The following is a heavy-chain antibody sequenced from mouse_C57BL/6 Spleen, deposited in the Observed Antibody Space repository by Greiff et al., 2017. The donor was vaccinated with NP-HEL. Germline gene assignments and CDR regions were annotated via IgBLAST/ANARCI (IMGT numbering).Heavy chain of an antibody. V-gene: IGHV14-4*01. D-gene: IGHD1-1*01. Sequence: EVQLQQSGAELVRPGASVKLSCTASGFNIKDDYMHWVRQRPEQGLEWIGWIDPENGDTEYASKFQGKATITADTSSNTANLQLSSLTSEDTAVYCSTTVGDGAWFAYWGQGTLVTVSA. CDR3: TTVGDGAWFAY. CDR2: IDPENGDT. CDR1: GFNIKDDY. J-gene: IGHJ3*01.